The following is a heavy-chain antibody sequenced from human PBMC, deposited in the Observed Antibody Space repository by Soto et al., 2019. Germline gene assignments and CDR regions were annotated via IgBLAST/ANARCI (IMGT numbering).Heavy chain of an antibody. V-gene: IGHV3-23*01. D-gene: IGHD1-26*01. Sequence: EVQLLESGGGLVQPGGSLRLSCVASGFTFNNCGMNWVRQAPGKGLVWVSGISGSGVTTYYADSVKGRFTISRDTSKNTLYLQMNSLRAEDTAVYYCTKTASGTYSESWGQGTLVTVSS. CDR2: ISGSGVTT. J-gene: IGHJ4*02. CDR1: GFTFNNCG. CDR3: TKTASGTYSES.